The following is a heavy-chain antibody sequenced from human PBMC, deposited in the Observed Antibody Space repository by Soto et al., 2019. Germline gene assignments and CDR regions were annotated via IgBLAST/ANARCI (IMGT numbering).Heavy chain of an antibody. CDR2: INHSGIT. CDR3: ARGSELWSLGD. CDR1: GGSFSGFY. J-gene: IGHJ4*02. D-gene: IGHD2-21*01. Sequence: QVQLKQWGAGLLKPSETLSLTCAVYGGSFSGFYWSWIRQHPGKGLEWIGEINHSGITNYSPSLTCRLSMSVDSSKNQFSLRLTSVTAADTAVYYCARGSELWSLGDWGQGTLVTVSS. V-gene: IGHV4-34*02.